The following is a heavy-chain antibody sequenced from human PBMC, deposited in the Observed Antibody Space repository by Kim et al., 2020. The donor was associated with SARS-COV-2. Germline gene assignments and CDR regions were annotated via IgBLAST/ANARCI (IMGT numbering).Heavy chain of an antibody. Sequence: ASVKVSCKVSGYTLTELSMHWVRQAPGKGLEWMGGFDPEDSETIYAQKFQGRVTMTEDTSTDTAYMELSSLRSEDTAVYYCATLYYYDSSGYYFDAFDIWGQGTMVTVSS. V-gene: IGHV1-24*01. CDR2: FDPEDSET. D-gene: IGHD3-22*01. CDR3: ATLYYYDSSGYYFDAFDI. CDR1: GYTLTELS. J-gene: IGHJ3*02.